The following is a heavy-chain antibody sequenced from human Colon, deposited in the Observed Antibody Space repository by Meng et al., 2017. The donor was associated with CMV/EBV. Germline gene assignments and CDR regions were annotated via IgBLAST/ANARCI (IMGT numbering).Heavy chain of an antibody. CDR3: AKDHGSTNTCLDY. V-gene: IGHV3-23*01. D-gene: IGHD2-2*01. CDR2: ITDGGRSI. Sequence: GESLKISCAASGFTFSNAWMSWVRQAPGKGLEWVLGITDGGRSIYHADSAKGRFTISRDNSKGTLYLEMSSLRAEDTAVYYCAKDHGSTNTCLDYWGQGTLVTVSS. CDR1: GFTFSNAW. J-gene: IGHJ4*02.